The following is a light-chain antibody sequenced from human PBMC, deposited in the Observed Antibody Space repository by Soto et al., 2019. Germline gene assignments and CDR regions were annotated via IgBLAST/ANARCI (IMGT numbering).Light chain of an antibody. CDR3: QRYGSSPIT. V-gene: IGKV3-20*01. CDR2: GAS. Sequence: EIVLTQSPGTLSLSPGERATLSCRTSQSVTSSYLAWYQQKPGQAPRLLIYGASSRATGIPDRFSGSGSGTDFTLTISRLEPEDFAVYYCQRYGSSPITFGQGTRLEIK. J-gene: IGKJ5*01. CDR1: QSVTSSY.